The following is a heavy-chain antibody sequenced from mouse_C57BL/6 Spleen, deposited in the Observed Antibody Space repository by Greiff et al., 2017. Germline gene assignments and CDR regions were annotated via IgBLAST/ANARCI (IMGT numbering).Heavy chain of an antibody. CDR3: ARDYGSRDFYFDY. D-gene: IGHD1-1*01. V-gene: IGHV1-64*01. CDR1: GYTFTSYW. CDR2: IHPNSGST. Sequence: QVQLQQPGAELVKPGASVKLSCKASGYTFTSYWMHWVKQRPGQGLEWIGMIHPNSGSTNYNEKFKSKATLTVDKSSSTAYMQLSSRTSEDSAVYYCARDYGSRDFYFDYWGQGTTLTVSA. J-gene: IGHJ2*01.